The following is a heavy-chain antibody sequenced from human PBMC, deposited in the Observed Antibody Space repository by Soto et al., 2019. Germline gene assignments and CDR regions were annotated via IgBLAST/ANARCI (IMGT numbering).Heavy chain of an antibody. Sequence: QVQLQESGPGLVKPSQTLSLTCTVSGGYISSGGYYWSWIRQHPGKGLEWIGYIYYSGSTYYNPSLNSRVTISVDTSKNQFSLKLSSVTAADTAVYYCARALYCSDGSCYGKPYYYYYYGMDVWGQGTTVTVSS. CDR1: GGYISSGGYY. J-gene: IGHJ6*02. CDR2: IYYSGST. V-gene: IGHV4-31*03. D-gene: IGHD2-15*01. CDR3: ARALYCSDGSCYGKPYYYYYYGMDV.